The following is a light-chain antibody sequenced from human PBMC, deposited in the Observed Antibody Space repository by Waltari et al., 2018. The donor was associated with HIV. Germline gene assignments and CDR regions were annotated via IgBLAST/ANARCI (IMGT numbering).Light chain of an antibody. V-gene: IGKV3-11*01. Sequence: IVLTQSPATLSLSPGERATLSCRASQSVNYYLVWYQQKPGQAPRLLIYEASKRATGIPARFSGSGSGTDFTLTISGLEPEDFAVYYCQHRYNWPRTFGQGTKVEIK. J-gene: IGKJ1*01. CDR3: QHRYNWPRT. CDR2: EAS. CDR1: QSVNYY.